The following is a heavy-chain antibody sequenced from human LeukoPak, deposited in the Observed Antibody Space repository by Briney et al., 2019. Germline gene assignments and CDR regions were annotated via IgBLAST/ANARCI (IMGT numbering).Heavy chain of an antibody. Sequence: GASVKVSCKASGYTFTNYYIHWVRQAPGQGREWMGIINPSIGTTSYAQKFQGRITMTRDTSTSTVYMELSSLRSEDTAVYYCAKIVGASNGYFDYWGQGTLVTVSS. V-gene: IGHV1-46*01. CDR2: INPSIGTT. D-gene: IGHD1-26*01. J-gene: IGHJ4*02. CDR3: AKIVGASNGYFDY. CDR1: GYTFTNYY.